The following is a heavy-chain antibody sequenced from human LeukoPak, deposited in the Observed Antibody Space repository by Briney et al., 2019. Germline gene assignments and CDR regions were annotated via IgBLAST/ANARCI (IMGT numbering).Heavy chain of an antibody. J-gene: IGHJ4*02. CDR2: ISGSGGST. D-gene: IGHD3-9*01. CDR3: ATDIRLRYFDY. Sequence: PGGSLRLSCAASGFTFSSYDMSWVRRAPGKGLEWVSAISGSGGSTYYTDSVKGRFTISRDNSRNTLYLQMNSLRAEGTAVYHCATDIRLRYFDYWGQGTLVTVSS. V-gene: IGHV3-23*01. CDR1: GFTFSSYD.